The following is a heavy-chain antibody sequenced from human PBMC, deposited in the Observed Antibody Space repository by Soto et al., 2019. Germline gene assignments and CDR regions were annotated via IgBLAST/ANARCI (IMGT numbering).Heavy chain of an antibody. V-gene: IGHV4-59*01. CDR3: ARVSRFGWFDP. CDR1: GGSISSYY. CDR2: IYYSGST. J-gene: IGHJ5*02. Sequence: SETLSLTCTVSGGSISSYYWSWIRQPPGKGLEWIGYIYYSGSTNYNPSLKSRVTISVDTSKNQFSLKLSSVTAADTAVYYCARVSRFGWFDPWGQGTLVTVS. D-gene: IGHD3-3*01.